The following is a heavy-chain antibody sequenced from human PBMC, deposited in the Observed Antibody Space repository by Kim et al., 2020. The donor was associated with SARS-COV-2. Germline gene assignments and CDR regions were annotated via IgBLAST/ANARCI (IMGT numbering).Heavy chain of an antibody. CDR1: GFSFSSYA. CDR2: ISRSGDRT. V-gene: IGHV3-23*01. J-gene: IGHJ4*01. CDR3: AKGGEMATTSRYFDY. Sequence: GGSLRLSCAASGFSFSSYAMSWVRQAAEKGLEWVAGISRSGDRTDYADSVKGRFTVSRDSSRNTLYLQMNSLTVEDTALYYCAKGGEMATTSRYFDYWG. D-gene: IGHD3-16*01.